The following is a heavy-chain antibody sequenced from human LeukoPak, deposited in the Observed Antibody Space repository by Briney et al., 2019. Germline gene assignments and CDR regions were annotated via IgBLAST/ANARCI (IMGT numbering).Heavy chain of an antibody. D-gene: IGHD5-24*01. CDR1: GFTVSSNY. CDR3: ARRGDGGRAFDV. CDR2: IYSGDST. V-gene: IGHV3-53*01. J-gene: IGHJ3*01. Sequence: GGSLRLSCAASGFTVSSNYMSRVRQAPGKGLECVSVIYSGDSTNYADSVKGRFTISRDNSKNTLYLQMNSLRAEDTAVYYCARRGDGGRAFDVWGQGTMVTVSS.